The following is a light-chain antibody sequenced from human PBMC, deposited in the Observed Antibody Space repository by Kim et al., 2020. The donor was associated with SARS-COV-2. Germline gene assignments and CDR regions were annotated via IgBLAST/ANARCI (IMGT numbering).Light chain of an antibody. V-gene: IGLV1-47*01. Sequence: QSVLTQSPSESGTPGQEVTISCSGSTSNIGRSDVFWYQQLPGAAPKLLIYNTNVRPSGVPDRFSGSKSGTSASLAISGLRSDDEADYYCATWDDNLSGELFGGGTQLTVL. CDR1: TSNIGRSD. CDR3: ATWDDNLSGEL. J-gene: IGLJ3*02. CDR2: NTN.